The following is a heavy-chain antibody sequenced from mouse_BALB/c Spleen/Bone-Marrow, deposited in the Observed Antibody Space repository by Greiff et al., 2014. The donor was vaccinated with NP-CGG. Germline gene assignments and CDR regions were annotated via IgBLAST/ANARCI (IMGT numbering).Heavy chain of an antibody. D-gene: IGHD3-1*01. J-gene: IGHJ2*01. Sequence: VQLQQSGTVLARPGAAVKMSCKASGYTFSNYWMHWVKQRPGQGLEWIVTIYPGNSDTTYNQKFKGKAKLTAVTSTSTAYMELSSLTNEDSAVYYCTTLARSDFDYWGQGTTLTVSS. CDR3: TTLARSDFDY. V-gene: IGHV1-5*01. CDR2: IYPGNSDT. CDR1: GYTFSNYW.